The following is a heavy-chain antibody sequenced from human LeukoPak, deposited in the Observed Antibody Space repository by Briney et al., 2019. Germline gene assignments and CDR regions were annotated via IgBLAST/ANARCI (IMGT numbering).Heavy chain of an antibody. J-gene: IGHJ4*02. CDR2: INGSGSFT. D-gene: IGHD1-1*01. Sequence: PGGSLRLSCAASGFTFSNYVMGWVRQDPGKGLQWVSIINGSGSFTSYADSVKGRLTISRDNSKNTLYLQMNSLRAEDTAVYYCANNPSSRWNGRGNYYFDYWGQGTLVTVSS. V-gene: IGHV3-23*05. CDR1: GFTFSNYV. CDR3: ANNPSSRWNGRGNYYFDY.